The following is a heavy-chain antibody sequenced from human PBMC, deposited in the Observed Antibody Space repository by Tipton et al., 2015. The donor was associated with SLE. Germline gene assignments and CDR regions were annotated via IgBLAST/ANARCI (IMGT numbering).Heavy chain of an antibody. D-gene: IGHD5-24*01. CDR2: MYYSGST. CDR1: GGSFSGYY. CDR3: ASFTLGDGYNPDAFDI. V-gene: IGHV4-59*08. J-gene: IGHJ3*02. Sequence: TLSLTCAVYGGSFSGYYWSWIRQPPGKGLEWIGHMYYSGSTYYNPSLKSRVTISVDTSKNQFSLKLSSVTAADTAVYYCASFTLGDGYNPDAFDIWGQGTMVTVSS.